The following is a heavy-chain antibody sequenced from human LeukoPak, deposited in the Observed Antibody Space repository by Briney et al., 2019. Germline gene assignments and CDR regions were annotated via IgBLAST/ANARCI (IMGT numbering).Heavy chain of an antibody. J-gene: IGHJ4*02. CDR1: GGSFSGYY. CDR2: INHSGST. CDR3: ARGEQICGDYGPHYFDY. D-gene: IGHD4-17*01. Sequence: PSETLSLTCAVYGGSFSGYYWSWIRQPPGKGLEWIGEINHSGSTNYNPSLKSRVTISVDTSKNQFSLKLSSVTAADTAVYYCARGEQICGDYGPHYFDYWGQGTLVTVSS. V-gene: IGHV4-34*01.